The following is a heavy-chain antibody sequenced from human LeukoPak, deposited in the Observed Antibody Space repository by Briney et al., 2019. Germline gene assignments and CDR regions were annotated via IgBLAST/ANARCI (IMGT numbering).Heavy chain of an antibody. V-gene: IGHV1-8*01. Sequence: ASVKVSCKASGYTFTSYDINWVRQATGQGLEWMGWMNPNSGNTGYAQKFQGRVTMTRNTSISTAYMELSSLRSEDTAVYYCATVGQGGYYFDYWGQGTLVTVSS. CDR2: MNPNSGNT. D-gene: IGHD1-26*01. J-gene: IGHJ4*02. CDR1: GYTFTSYD. CDR3: ATVGQGGYYFDY.